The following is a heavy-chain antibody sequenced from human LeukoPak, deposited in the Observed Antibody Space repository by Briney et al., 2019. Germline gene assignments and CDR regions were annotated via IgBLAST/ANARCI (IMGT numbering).Heavy chain of an antibody. J-gene: IGHJ6*02. CDR3: ARDRRYYDILTGYEANYYGMDV. D-gene: IGHD3-9*01. CDR2: ISAYNGNT. V-gene: IGHV1-18*01. Sequence: ASVKVSCKASGYTFTSYGISWVRQASGQGLEWMGWISAYNGNTNYAQKLQGRVTMTTDTSTSTAYMELRSLRSDDTAVYYCARDRRYYDILTGYEANYYGMDVWGQGTTVTVSS. CDR1: GYTFTSYG.